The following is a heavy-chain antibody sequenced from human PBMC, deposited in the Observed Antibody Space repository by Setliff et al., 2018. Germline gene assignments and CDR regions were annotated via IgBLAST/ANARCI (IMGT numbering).Heavy chain of an antibody. Sequence: GESLKISCAASGFTFSGYGIHWVRQAPGKGLEWVAFIRPDGSNKYYADFAKGRFTISRDNSKNTLYLQMNSLRVEDTAVYYCAKDTYYYDSSGYYVFDYWGQGTLVTVSS. J-gene: IGHJ4*02. D-gene: IGHD3-22*01. CDR1: GFTFSGYG. CDR3: AKDTYYYDSSGYYVFDY. CDR2: IRPDGSNK. V-gene: IGHV3-30*02.